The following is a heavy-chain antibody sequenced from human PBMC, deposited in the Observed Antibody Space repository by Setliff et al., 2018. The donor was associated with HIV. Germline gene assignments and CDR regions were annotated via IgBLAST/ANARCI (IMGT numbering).Heavy chain of an antibody. V-gene: IGHV4-61*10. CDR1: GGSITGGSYY. Sequence: SETLSLTCTVSGGSITGGSYYWSWIRQPAGKGLEWIGRIYNSGTTSYNPALKSRVSISVDTSKNQFSLELSSVTAADTAVYYCASTGGYSEGFFDSWGQGALVTVSS. D-gene: IGHD5-18*01. J-gene: IGHJ4*02. CDR2: IYNSGTT. CDR3: ASTGGYSEGFFDS.